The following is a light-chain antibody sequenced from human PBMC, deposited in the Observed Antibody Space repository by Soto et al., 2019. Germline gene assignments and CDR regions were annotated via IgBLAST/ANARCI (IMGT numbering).Light chain of an antibody. V-gene: IGLV2-14*01. CDR3: SSYTSSSTVV. CDR1: SSDVGGYNH. Sequence: QSALTQPASVSGSPGQSITISCTGTSSDVGGYNHVSWYQQHPGKAPKLMIYEVSNRPSGVSNRFSGSKSGNTASLKISGLQAEDEADYYCSSYTSSSTVVFGGGTKLTVL. J-gene: IGLJ2*01. CDR2: EVS.